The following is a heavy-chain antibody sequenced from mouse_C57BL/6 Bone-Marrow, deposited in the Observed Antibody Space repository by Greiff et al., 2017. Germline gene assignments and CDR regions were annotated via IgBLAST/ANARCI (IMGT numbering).Heavy chain of an antibody. CDR2: INPSSGYT. CDR1: GYTFTSYT. CDR3: ARGYYFDY. V-gene: IGHV1-4*01. Sequence: GASVKMSCKASGYTFTSYTMHWVKQRPGQGLEWIRYINPSSGYTKYNQKFKDKATLTADKSSSTAYMQLSSLTSEDSAVYYCARGYYFDYWGQGTTLTVSS. J-gene: IGHJ2*01.